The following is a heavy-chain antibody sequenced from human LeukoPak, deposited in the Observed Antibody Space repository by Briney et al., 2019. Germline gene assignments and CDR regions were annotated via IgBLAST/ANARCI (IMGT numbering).Heavy chain of an antibody. V-gene: IGHV4-4*02. D-gene: IGHD1-14*01. CDR1: LDSTTSNF. Sequence: SETLSLTCTVSLDSTTSNFWSWVRQPPGKGLEWMGEIHRSGSTNYNPSLQSRVTISIDRSKSQIALELSSVTAADTAVYYCAREIVGGFNPGAYWGQGTLVTVSS. CDR2: IHRSGST. CDR3: AREIVGGFNPGAY. J-gene: IGHJ4*02.